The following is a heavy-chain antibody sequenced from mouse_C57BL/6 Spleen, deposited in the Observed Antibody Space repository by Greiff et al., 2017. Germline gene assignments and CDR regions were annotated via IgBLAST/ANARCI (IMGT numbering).Heavy chain of an antibody. J-gene: IGHJ2*01. CDR2: IYPGDGDT. D-gene: IGHD2-4*01. Sequence: QVQLQQSGAELVKPGASVKISCKASGYAFSSYWMNWVKQRPGKGLEWIGQIYPGDGDTNYNGKFKGKATLTADKSSSTAYMQLSSLTSEDSAVYFCARGEYDYALDDWGQGTTLTVSS. V-gene: IGHV1-80*01. CDR1: GYAFSSYW. CDR3: ARGEYDYALDD.